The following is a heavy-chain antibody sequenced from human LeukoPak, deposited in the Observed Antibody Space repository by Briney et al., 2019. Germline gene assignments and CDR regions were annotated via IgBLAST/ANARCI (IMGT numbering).Heavy chain of an antibody. CDR1: GGSFSGYY. D-gene: IGHD3-3*01. Sequence: SETLSLTCAVYGGSFSGYYWSWIRQPPGKGLEWIGEINHSGSTNYNPSLKSRVTISVDTSENQFSLKLSSVTAADTAVYYCARGRFTHWGQGTLVTVSS. CDR3: ARGRFTH. CDR2: INHSGST. V-gene: IGHV4-34*01. J-gene: IGHJ4*02.